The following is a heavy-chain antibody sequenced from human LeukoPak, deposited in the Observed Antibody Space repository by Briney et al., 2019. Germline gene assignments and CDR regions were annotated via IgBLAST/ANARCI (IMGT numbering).Heavy chain of an antibody. CDR3: ARDAGTGYSYGFAPFDY. D-gene: IGHD5-18*01. J-gene: IGHJ4*02. CDR2: IYYSGST. Sequence: PSETLSLTCTVSGGSISTYYWSWIRQPPGKGLDWIGYIYYSGSTNYNPSLKSRLTISVDTSKNQFSLRLSSVTAADTAVYYCARDAGTGYSYGFAPFDYWGQGTLVTVSS. V-gene: IGHV4-59*01. CDR1: GGSISTYY.